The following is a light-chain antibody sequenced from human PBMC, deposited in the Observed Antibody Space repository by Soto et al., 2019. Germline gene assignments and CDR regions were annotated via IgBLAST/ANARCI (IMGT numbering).Light chain of an antibody. CDR2: STN. Sequence: QTVVTQEPSFSVSPGRTVTLTCGLSSGSVSTSYYPSWYQLTPGQAPRTLTYSTNTRSSGVPNRFSGSILENKAALTITGAQADDESDYYCVLYMGTGISVFGGGTKVTVL. J-gene: IGLJ3*02. V-gene: IGLV8-61*01. CDR1: SGSVSTSYY. CDR3: VLYMGTGISV.